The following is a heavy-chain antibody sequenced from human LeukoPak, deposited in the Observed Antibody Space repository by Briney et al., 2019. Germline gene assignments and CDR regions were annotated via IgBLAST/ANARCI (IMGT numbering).Heavy chain of an antibody. CDR1: GFNFRSYS. D-gene: IGHD5-12*01. Sequence: GGSLRLSCAVSGFNFRSYSMNWVRQAPGKGLEWVALMSYDGSNKDYTDSVKGRFTISRDNSKNTLYLQMNSLRTDDTAVYYCAKDLLRATGNGGYYMDVWGKGTTVTVSS. CDR3: AKDLLRATGNGGYYMDV. J-gene: IGHJ6*03. CDR2: MSYDGSNK. V-gene: IGHV3-30*18.